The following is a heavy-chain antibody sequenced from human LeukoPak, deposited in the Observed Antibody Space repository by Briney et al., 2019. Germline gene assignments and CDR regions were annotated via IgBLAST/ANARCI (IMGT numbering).Heavy chain of an antibody. J-gene: IGHJ4*02. CDR2: IKEDGSER. CDR1: GLAFSNYW. D-gene: IGHD3-16*02. Sequence: GGSLRLSCVASGLAFSNYWMSWVRQAPGKGLEWVANIKEDGSERFYVDSVKGRFTISRDNAKNSLYLQMNSLRAEDTSVYYCVSGGSYHFHWGQGTLVTVSS. CDR3: VSGGSYHFH. V-gene: IGHV3-7*01.